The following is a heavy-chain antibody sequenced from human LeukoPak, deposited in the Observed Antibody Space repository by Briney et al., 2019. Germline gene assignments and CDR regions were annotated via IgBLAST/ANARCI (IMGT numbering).Heavy chain of an antibody. D-gene: IGHD6-6*01. CDR3: ARLAAPGPIGY. CDR1: GFTFSSYS. J-gene: IGHJ4*02. CDR2: ISSSSSYI. Sequence: GGSLRLSCAASGFTFSSYSMNWVRQAPGKGLEWVSSISSSSSYIYYADSVKGRFTISRDNAKNSLYLQMNSLRAEDTAVYYCARLAAPGPIGYWGQGTLVTVSS. V-gene: IGHV3-21*01.